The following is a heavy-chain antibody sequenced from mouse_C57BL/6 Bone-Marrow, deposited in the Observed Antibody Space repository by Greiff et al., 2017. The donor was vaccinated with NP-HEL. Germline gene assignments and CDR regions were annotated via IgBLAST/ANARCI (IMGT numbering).Heavy chain of an antibody. J-gene: IGHJ2*01. D-gene: IGHD1-1*01. Sequence: EVQLQQSGPELVKPGASVKISCKASGYTFTDYYMNWVKQSHGKSLEWIGDINPNNGGTSYNQKFKGKATLTVDKSSSTAYMELRSLTSDDSAVYYCARGGYYYGSRDYWGQGTTLTVSS. CDR2: INPNNGGT. V-gene: IGHV1-26*01. CDR1: GYTFTDYY. CDR3: ARGGYYYGSRDY.